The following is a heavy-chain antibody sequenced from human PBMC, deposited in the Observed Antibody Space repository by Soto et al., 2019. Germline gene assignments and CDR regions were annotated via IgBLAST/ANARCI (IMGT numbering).Heavy chain of an antibody. CDR2: ISGSGGST. V-gene: IGHV3-23*01. D-gene: IGHD6-13*01. Sequence: GGSLRLSCASSGFTFSSYAMIWVRQATGKGLEWVSAISGSGGSTYYADSVKGRFTISRDNSKNTLYLQMNSLRAEDTAVYYCAKDGYSSSWYVRPGAPFDYWGQGTLVTVSS. CDR1: GFTFSSYA. J-gene: IGHJ4*02. CDR3: AKDGYSSSWYVRPGAPFDY.